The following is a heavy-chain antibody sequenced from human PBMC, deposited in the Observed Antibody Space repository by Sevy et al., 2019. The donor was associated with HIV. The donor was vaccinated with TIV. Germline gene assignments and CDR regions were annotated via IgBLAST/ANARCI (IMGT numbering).Heavy chain of an antibody. V-gene: IGHV1-2*02. CDR2: INPNSGGT. CDR3: SRGPDSGSRRFDP. D-gene: IGHD6-13*01. CDR1: GYTFTGYY. J-gene: IGHJ5*02. Sequence: ASVKVSCKASGYTFTGYYMHWVRQAPGQGLEWMGWINPNSGGTNYAQKFQGRVTMTRDTSTSTAYMELSRLRSDDTAVSYCSRGPDSGSRRFDPWGQGTLVTVSS.